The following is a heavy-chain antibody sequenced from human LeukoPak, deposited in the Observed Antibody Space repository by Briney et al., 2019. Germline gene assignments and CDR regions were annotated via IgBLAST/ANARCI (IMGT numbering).Heavy chain of an antibody. CDR1: GGSISSGSYY. D-gene: IGHD2-2*02. V-gene: IGHV4-61*02. Sequence: SETLSLTXTVSGGSISSGSYYWSWIRQPAGKGLDWIGRIYTSGSTNYNPSLKSRVTISVDTSKNQFSLKLSSVTAADTAVYYCARGYCTGTSCYKGYWGQGTLVTVSS. CDR2: IYTSGST. CDR3: ARGYCTGTSCYKGY. J-gene: IGHJ4*02.